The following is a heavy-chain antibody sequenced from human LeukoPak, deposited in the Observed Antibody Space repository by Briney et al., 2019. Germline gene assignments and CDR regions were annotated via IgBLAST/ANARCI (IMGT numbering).Heavy chain of an antibody. CDR3: ARYRYSGSYYPD. V-gene: IGHV1-2*02. D-gene: IGHD1-26*01. Sequence: ASVKVSCKSSGYTFARYYMHSVRQAPGQRLEWMGWINPNSGGTNYAQKFQGRVTMTRDTSISTAYMERSRLRSDDTAVYYCARYRYSGSYYPDWGQGTLVTVSS. CDR1: GYTFARYY. CDR2: INPNSGGT. J-gene: IGHJ4*02.